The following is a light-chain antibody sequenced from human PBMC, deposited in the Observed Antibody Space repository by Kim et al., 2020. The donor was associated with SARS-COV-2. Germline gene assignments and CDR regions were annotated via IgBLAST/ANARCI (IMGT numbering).Light chain of an antibody. J-gene: IGKJ4*01. CDR2: GAS. V-gene: IGKV3-20*01. CDR1: QSVSSSY. CDR3: QQYSHWPLT. Sequence: EIVLTQSPGTLSLSPGERATLSCRASQSVSSSYLAWYQQKPGQAHRLLIYGASSRATGIPDRFSGSGSGTEFTLTISSLQSEDFAVYYCQQYSHWPLTFGGGTKVDIK.